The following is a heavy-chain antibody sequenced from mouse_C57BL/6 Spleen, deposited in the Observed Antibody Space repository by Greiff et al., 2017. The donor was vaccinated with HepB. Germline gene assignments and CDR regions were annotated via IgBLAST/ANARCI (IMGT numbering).Heavy chain of an antibody. CDR3: ASGISFAY. CDR2: IYPRSGNT. D-gene: IGHD4-1*01. Sequence: VQLKESGAELARPGASVKLSCKASGYTFTSYGISWVKQRTGQGLEWIGEIYPRSGNTYYNEKFKGKATLTADKSSSTAYMELRSLTSEDSAVYFCASGISFAYWGQGTLVTVSA. CDR1: GYTFTSYG. J-gene: IGHJ3*01. V-gene: IGHV1-81*01.